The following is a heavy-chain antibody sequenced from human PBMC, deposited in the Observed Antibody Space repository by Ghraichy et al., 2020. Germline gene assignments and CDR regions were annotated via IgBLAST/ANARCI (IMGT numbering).Heavy chain of an antibody. CDR2: INHSGST. Sequence: SETLSLTCAVYGGSFSGYYWSWIRQPPGKGLEWIGEINHSGSTNYNPSLKSRVTISVDTSKNQFSLKLSSVTAADTAVYYCAREHPRLTYMVRGGWFDPWGQGTLVTVSS. CDR3: AREHPRLTYMVRGGWFDP. J-gene: IGHJ5*02. CDR1: GGSFSGYY. V-gene: IGHV4-34*01. D-gene: IGHD3-10*01.